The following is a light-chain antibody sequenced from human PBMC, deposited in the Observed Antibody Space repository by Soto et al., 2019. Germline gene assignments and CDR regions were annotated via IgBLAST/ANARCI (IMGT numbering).Light chain of an antibody. CDR1: QSVSSSY. CDR2: DTS. Sequence: EIVLTHSPGTLSLSPGERATLSCRASQSVSSSYLAWYQQKPGQAPGLLIYDTSTRATGIPDRFGGSGSGTDFTLTISRLEPEDFAVYYCQQYGSFPYTFGQGTKLEI. J-gene: IGKJ2*01. V-gene: IGKV3-20*01. CDR3: QQYGSFPYT.